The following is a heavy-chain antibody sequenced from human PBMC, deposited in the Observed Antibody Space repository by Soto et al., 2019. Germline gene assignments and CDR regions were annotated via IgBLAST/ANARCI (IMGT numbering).Heavy chain of an antibody. Sequence: PSETLSLTCAVSGGSSSSGSYSWTWIRQPPGKGLEWIGYIYHSGSTYYNPSLKRRVTISEDRSRNQFSLKLNSVTAADTAVYYCARVAPSGSSSGGRYYYFYGMDVRGQGTPVTVSS. CDR1: GGSSSSGSYS. CDR2: IYHSGST. CDR3: ARVAPSGSSSGGRYYYFYGMDV. D-gene: IGHD1-26*01. J-gene: IGHJ6*02. V-gene: IGHV4-30-2*01.